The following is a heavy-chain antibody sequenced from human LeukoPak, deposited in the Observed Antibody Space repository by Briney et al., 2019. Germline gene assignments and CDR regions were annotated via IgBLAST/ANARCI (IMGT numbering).Heavy chain of an antibody. J-gene: IGHJ5*02. CDR3: ARDGEYYMRSWFDP. CDR1: GYTFTGYY. Sequence: ASVKVSCKASGYTFTGYYMHWVRQAPGQGLEWMGWINPNSGGTIYAQKFQGRVTMTRDTSISTAYMELSRLRSDDTAVYYCARDGEYYMRSWFDPWGQGTLVTVSS. CDR2: INPNSGGT. V-gene: IGHV1-2*02. D-gene: IGHD3-10*01.